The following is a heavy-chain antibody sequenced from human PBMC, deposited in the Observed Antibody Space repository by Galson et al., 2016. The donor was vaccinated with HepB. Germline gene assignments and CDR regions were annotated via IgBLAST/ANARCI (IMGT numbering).Heavy chain of an antibody. CDR1: GLTVSGDY. D-gene: IGHD4-23*01. CDR2: LYRDGST. CDR3: AKDRNTVVTYGMDV. V-gene: IGHV3-53*01. J-gene: IGHJ6*02. Sequence: SLRLSCAVSGLTVSGDYMSWVRQAPGKGLEWVSVLYRDGSTYYADSVEGRFTIPRDNSKNTLYLQINSLRAEDTAVYYCAKDRNTVVTYGMDVWGQGTTVTVSS.